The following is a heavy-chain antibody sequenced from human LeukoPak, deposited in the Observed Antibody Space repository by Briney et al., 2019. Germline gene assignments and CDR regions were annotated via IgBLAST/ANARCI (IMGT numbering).Heavy chain of an antibody. D-gene: IGHD6-13*01. CDR2: IYYSGST. J-gene: IGHJ4*02. V-gene: IGHV4-59*01. CDR1: GGSISSYY. CDR3: ARVSSSSWSQLDY. Sequence: PSETLSLTCTVSGGSISSYYWSWIRQPPGKGLEWIGYIYYSGSTNYNPSLKSRVTISVDTSKNRFSLKLSSVTAADTAVYYCARVSSSSWSQLDYWGQGTLVTVSS.